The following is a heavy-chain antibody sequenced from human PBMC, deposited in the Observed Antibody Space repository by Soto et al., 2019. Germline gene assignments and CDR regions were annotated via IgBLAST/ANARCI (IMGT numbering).Heavy chain of an antibody. CDR2: IKQDGSEK. CDR1: GFTFSSYW. J-gene: IGHJ6*03. CDR3: ARETMVRGVMGYYYYYYMDV. V-gene: IGHV3-7*03. D-gene: IGHD3-10*01. Sequence: GGSLRLSCAASGFTFSSYWMSWVRQAPGKGLEWVANIKQDGSEKYYVDSVKGRFTISRDNAKNSLYLQMNSLRAEDSAVYYCARETMVRGVMGYYYYYYMDVWGKGPSVTVSS.